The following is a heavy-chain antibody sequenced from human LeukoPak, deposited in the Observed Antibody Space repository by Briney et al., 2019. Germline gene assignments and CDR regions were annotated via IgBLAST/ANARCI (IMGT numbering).Heavy chain of an antibody. V-gene: IGHV1-18*01. J-gene: IGHJ6*03. CDR2: ISAYNGNT. CDR1: GYTFTSYG. CDR3: ARTVSGYSSSSHLYYYYYMDV. D-gene: IGHD6-6*01. Sequence: GAXVKVXXXASGYTFTSYGISWVRQAPGQGLEWMGWISAYNGNTNYAQKLQGRVTMTTDTSTSTAYMELRSLRSDDTAVYYCARTVSGYSSSSHLYYYYYMDVWGKGTTVTVSS.